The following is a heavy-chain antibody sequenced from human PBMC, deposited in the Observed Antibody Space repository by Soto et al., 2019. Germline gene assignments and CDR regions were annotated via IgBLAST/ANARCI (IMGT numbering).Heavy chain of an antibody. CDR1: GFTFSDYY. V-gene: IGHV3-11*05. J-gene: IGHJ6*02. CDR3: ARDGGRGYDQPPLDV. CDR2: ISSSSSYT. Sequence: QVQLVESGGGLVKPGGSLRLSCAASGFTFSDYYMSWIRQAPGKGLEWVSYISSSSSYTNYADSVKGRFTISRDNAKNSLYLQMNSLRAEDTAVYYCARDGGRGYDQPPLDVWGQGTTVTVSS. D-gene: IGHD5-12*01.